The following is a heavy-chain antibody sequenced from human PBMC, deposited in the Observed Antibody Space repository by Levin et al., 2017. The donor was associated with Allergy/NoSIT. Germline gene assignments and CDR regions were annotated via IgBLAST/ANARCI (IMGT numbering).Heavy chain of an antibody. J-gene: IGHJ4*02. CDR2: INRDGSAK. Sequence: GGSLRLSCAASGFTFTDRWMIWVRQAPGKGLEWVSNINRDGSAKTYLDSVKGRFTISRDNAKSTLSLQMNSLRAEDTAVYYCVRDLNWSSFNWGQGTLVTVSS. CDR3: VRDLNWSSFN. V-gene: IGHV3-7*01. CDR1: GFTFTDRW.